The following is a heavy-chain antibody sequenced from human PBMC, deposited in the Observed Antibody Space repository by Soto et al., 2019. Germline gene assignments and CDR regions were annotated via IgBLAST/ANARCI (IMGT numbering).Heavy chain of an antibody. CDR2: IIPIFGTA. CDR3: ARDSLPITSYYNGMDV. D-gene: IGHD3-10*01. Sequence: SVKVSCKASGGTFSSYAISWVRQAPGQGLEWMGGIIPIFGTANYAQKFQGRVTITADESTSTAYMELSSLRSEDTAVYYCARDSLPITSYYNGMDVWGQGTTVTVSS. J-gene: IGHJ6*02. V-gene: IGHV1-69*13. CDR1: GGTFSSYA.